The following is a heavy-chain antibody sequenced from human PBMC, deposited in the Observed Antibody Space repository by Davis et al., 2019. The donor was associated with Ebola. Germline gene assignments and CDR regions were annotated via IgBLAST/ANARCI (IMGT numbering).Heavy chain of an antibody. CDR2: IIPIFGTA. CDR3: ARDPGRGSYSDFDY. CDR1: AGTFSSYA. Sequence: AASVKVSCKASAGTFSSYAISWVRQAPGQGLEWMGGIIPIFGTANYAQKFQGRVTITADKSTSTAYMELSSLRSEDTAVYYCARDPGRGSYSDFDYWGQGILVTVSS. V-gene: IGHV1-69*06. J-gene: IGHJ4*02. D-gene: IGHD1-26*01.